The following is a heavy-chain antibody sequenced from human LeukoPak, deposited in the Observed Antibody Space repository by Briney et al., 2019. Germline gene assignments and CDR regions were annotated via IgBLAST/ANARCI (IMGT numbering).Heavy chain of an antibody. CDR2: ISGSGGST. CDR3: AKDSRNWGYYSY. J-gene: IGHJ4*02. D-gene: IGHD7-27*01. CDR1: GFTFSSYA. V-gene: IGHV3-23*01. Sequence: GGSLRLSCAASGFTFSSYAMSWVRQAPGKGLEWVSAISGSGGSTYYADSVKGRLTISRDNSKNTLYLQMNSLRAEDTAVYYCAKDSRNWGYYSYWGQGTLVTVSS.